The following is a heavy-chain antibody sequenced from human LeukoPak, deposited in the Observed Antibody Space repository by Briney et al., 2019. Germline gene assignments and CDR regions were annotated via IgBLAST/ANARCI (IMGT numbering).Heavy chain of an antibody. CDR2: IYYSGST. CDR3: ARGVVAATINSYGFDS. D-gene: IGHD2-15*01. J-gene: IGHJ5*01. CDR1: GGSISSGGYY. Sequence: SETLSLTCTVSGGSISSGGYYWSWIRQHPGKGLEWIGYIYYSGSTYYNPSLKSRVTISVDTSKNQFSLKLGSVTAADTAVYYCARGVVAATINSYGFDSWGQGTLVTVSS. V-gene: IGHV4-31*03.